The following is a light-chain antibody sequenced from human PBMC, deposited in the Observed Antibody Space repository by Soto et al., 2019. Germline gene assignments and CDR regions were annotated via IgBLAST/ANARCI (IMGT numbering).Light chain of an antibody. Sequence: QSVLTQPPSASGAPGQRVTISCSGSDSNVGSTAVNWYQQVPGTAPKLLIFINNQRPSGAPDRFSGSKSRTSASLAISGLQAEDEADYYCSAWDDSLHVWLFGGGTKLTVL. V-gene: IGLV1-44*01. CDR1: DSNVGSTA. CDR3: SAWDDSLHVWL. CDR2: INN. J-gene: IGLJ3*02.